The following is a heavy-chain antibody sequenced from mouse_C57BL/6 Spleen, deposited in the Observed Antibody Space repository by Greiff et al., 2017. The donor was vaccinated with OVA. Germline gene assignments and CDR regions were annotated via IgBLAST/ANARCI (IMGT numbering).Heavy chain of an antibody. V-gene: IGHV1-55*01. Sequence: VQLQQPGAELVKPGASVKMSCKASGYTFTSYWITWVKQRPGQGLEWIGDIYPGSGSTNYNEKFKSKATLTVDTSSSTAYMQLSSLTSEDSAVYYCAGEGSTMIPAEDAWFAYWGQGTLVTVSA. J-gene: IGHJ3*01. CDR2: IYPGSGST. CDR3: AGEGSTMIPAEDAWFAY. CDR1: GYTFTSYW. D-gene: IGHD2-4*01.